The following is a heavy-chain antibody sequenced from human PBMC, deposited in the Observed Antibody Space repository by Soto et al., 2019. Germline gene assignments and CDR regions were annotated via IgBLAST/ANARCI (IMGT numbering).Heavy chain of an antibody. Sequence: QVQLVQSGAEVKKPGSSVKVSCKASGGTFSSYTISWVRQAPGQGLEWMGRIIPILGIANYAQKFQGRVTITADKSTSTAYMELSSLRSEGTAVYYCARDFESFAFDIWGQGTMVTVSS. V-gene: IGHV1-69*08. CDR3: ARDFESFAFDI. J-gene: IGHJ3*02. CDR2: IIPILGIA. CDR1: GGTFSSYT.